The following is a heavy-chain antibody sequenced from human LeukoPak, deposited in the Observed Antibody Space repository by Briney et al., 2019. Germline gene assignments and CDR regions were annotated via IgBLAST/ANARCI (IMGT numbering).Heavy chain of an antibody. J-gene: IGHJ4*02. CDR2: IYSGGTT. CDR3: AKDKDSTNWYFDY. CDR1: GFTVSNNY. D-gene: IGHD2-15*01. Sequence: GGSLRLSCAASGFTVSNNYMNWVRQAPGKGLEWVSLIYSGGTTYYADSVKGRFTISRDGSKNTLYLQMNSLRAEDTAVYYCAKDKDSTNWYFDYWGQGTLVTVSS. V-gene: IGHV3-66*01.